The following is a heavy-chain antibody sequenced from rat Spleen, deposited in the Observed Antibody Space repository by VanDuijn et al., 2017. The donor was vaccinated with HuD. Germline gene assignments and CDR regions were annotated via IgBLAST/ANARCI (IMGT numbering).Heavy chain of an antibody. CDR2: INYDGGST. V-gene: IGHV5-20*01. CDR3: TRDRILLTTWFDC. Sequence: EVQLVESGGGLVQPGRSLKLSCAASGFTFNDYYLAWVRQAPTKVLEWVASINYDGGSTYYRDSVKGRFTICRDIAKSSLYLQLDSLRSEDTATYDCTRDRILLTTWFDCWSQGVMFTVSS. J-gene: IGHJ2*01. D-gene: IGHD1-1*01. CDR1: GFTFNDYY.